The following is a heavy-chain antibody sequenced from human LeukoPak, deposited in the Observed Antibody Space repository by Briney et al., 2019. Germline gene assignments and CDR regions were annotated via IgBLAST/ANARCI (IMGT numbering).Heavy chain of an antibody. CDR3: ARRRYYDSTGYFD. CDR1: GGSISSSSYY. CDR2: IYYSGRT. V-gene: IGHV4-39*01. D-gene: IGHD3-22*01. J-gene: IGHJ1*01. Sequence: SETLSLTYTVSGGSISSSSYYWGWIRQPPGKGLEWIGEIYYSGRTYQNPSLRSRVSMSVDTSKNHFSLELHSVTATDTAVYYCARRRYYDSTGYFDWGRGSLVTVPS.